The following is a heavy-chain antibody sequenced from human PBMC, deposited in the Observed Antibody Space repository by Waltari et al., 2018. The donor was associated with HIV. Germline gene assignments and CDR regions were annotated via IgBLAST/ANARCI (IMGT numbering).Heavy chain of an antibody. CDR2: IDPSDSYT. V-gene: IGHV5-10-1*01. CDR3: ARPGGTYYYGSGSYGWFNP. Sequence: SWVRQMPGKGLEWMGRIDPSDSYTNYSPSFQGHVTISADKSISTAYLQWSSLKASDTAMYYCARPGGTYYYGSGSYGWFNPWGQGTLVTVSS. D-gene: IGHD3-10*01. J-gene: IGHJ5*02.